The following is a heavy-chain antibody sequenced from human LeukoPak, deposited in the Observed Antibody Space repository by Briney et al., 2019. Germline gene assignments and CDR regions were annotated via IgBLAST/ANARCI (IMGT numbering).Heavy chain of an antibody. CDR2: ISYDGSNK. D-gene: IGHD4-23*01. Sequence: GGSLRLSCAASGFTFSSYAMHWVRQAPGKGLEWVAVISYDGSNKYYADSVKGRFTISRDNSKNTLYLQMNSLRAEDTAVYYCARTNDYGGNFDYWGQGTLVTVSP. CDR1: GFTFSSYA. V-gene: IGHV3-30*04. J-gene: IGHJ4*02. CDR3: ARTNDYGGNFDY.